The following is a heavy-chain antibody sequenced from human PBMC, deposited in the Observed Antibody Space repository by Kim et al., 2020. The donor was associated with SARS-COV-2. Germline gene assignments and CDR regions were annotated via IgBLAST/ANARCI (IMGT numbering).Heavy chain of an antibody. D-gene: IGHD3-10*01. CDR1: GFTFSSYG. Sequence: GGSLRLSCAASGFTFSSYGMHWVRQAPGKGLEWVAVISYDGSNKYYADSVKGRFTISRDNSKNTLYLQMNSLRAEDTAVYYCAKEHMVRGVIGFDYWGQG. V-gene: IGHV3-30*18. J-gene: IGHJ4*02. CDR2: ISYDGSNK. CDR3: AKEHMVRGVIGFDY.